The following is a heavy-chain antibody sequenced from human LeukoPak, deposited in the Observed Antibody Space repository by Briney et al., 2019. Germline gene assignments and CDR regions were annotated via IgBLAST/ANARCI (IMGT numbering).Heavy chain of an antibody. V-gene: IGHV1-69*06. CDR3: ARGTMIVVGGYFDL. CDR1: GGTFSSYA. J-gene: IGHJ2*01. Sequence: GSSVKVSCKASGGTFSSYAISWVRQAPGQGLEWMGGIIPIFGTANYAQKFQGRVTITADKSTSTAYMELSSLRSEDTAVYYCARGTMIVVGGYFDLWGRGTLVTVSS. D-gene: IGHD3-22*01. CDR2: IIPIFGTA.